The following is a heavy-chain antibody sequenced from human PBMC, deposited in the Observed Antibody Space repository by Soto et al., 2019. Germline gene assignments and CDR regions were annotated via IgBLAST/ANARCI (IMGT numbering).Heavy chain of an antibody. CDR2: IYYSGST. Sequence: SETLSLTCTVSGGSISSSSYYWGWIRQPPGKGLEWIGSIYYSGSTYYNPSLKSRVTISVDTSKNQFSLKLSSVTAADTAVYYCARGRSELERRYNYYYGMDVWGQGTTVTVSS. CDR1: GGSISSSSYY. J-gene: IGHJ6*02. CDR3: ARGRSELERRYNYYYGMDV. D-gene: IGHD1-1*01. V-gene: IGHV4-39*07.